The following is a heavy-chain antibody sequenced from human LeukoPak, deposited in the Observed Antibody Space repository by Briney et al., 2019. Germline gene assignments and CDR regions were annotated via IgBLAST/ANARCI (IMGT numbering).Heavy chain of an antibody. V-gene: IGHV4-4*02. CDR1: GGSISSSNW. D-gene: IGHD5-18*01. CDR2: IYHSGST. CDR3: ASQRFVDTAMVY. Sequence: SETLSLTCAVSGGSISSSNWWSWVHQPPGKGLEWIGEIYHSGSTNYNPSLKSRVTISVDKSKNQFSLKLSSVTAADTAVYYCASQRFVDTAMVYWGQGTLVTVSS. J-gene: IGHJ4*02.